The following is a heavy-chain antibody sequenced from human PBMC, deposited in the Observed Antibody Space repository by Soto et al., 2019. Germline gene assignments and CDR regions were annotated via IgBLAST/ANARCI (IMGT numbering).Heavy chain of an antibody. J-gene: IGHJ4*02. Sequence: SETLSLTCTVYGAPFSGYYWTWIRQPPGKGLEWIGEINHTGSTKYNPSLKSRVTISLDTSKNQFSLSLRSVTAADTAVYYCARGREIFGAVTPFEYWGQGTQVTVSS. CDR2: INHTGST. D-gene: IGHD3-3*01. V-gene: IGHV4-34*01. CDR1: GAPFSGYY. CDR3: ARGREIFGAVTPFEY.